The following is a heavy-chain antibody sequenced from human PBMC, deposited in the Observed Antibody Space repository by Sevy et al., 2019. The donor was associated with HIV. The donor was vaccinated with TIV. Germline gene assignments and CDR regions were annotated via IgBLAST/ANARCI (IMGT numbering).Heavy chain of an antibody. CDR1: GGPFRSYA. Sequence: ASVKVSCKASGGPFRSYAISWVRQAPGQGLEWMGGITPIFGTANYAQKFQGRVSITADESTTTVYLGLTSLRSEDTAVYYCSRGGGLGNCGGGSCYSGHYWGQGTLVTVSS. CDR2: ITPIFGTA. J-gene: IGHJ4*02. CDR3: SRGGGLGNCGGGSCYSGHY. V-gene: IGHV1-69*13. D-gene: IGHD2-15*01.